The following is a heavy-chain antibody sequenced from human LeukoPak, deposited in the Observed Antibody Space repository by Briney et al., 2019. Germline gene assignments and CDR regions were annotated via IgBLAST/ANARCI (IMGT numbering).Heavy chain of an antibody. J-gene: IGHJ5*02. Sequence: ASVKVSCKVSGCTLTELSMHWVRQAPGKGLEWMGGFDPEDGETIYAQKFQGRVTMTEDTSTDTAYMELSSLRSEDTAVYYCATRYYGSGSYWWFDPWGQGTLVTVSS. V-gene: IGHV1-24*01. CDR2: FDPEDGET. CDR1: GCTLTELS. CDR3: ATRYYGSGSYWWFDP. D-gene: IGHD3-10*01.